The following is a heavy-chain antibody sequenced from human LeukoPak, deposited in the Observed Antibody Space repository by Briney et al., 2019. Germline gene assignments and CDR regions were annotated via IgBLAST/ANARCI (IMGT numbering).Heavy chain of an antibody. V-gene: IGHV1-69*06. D-gene: IGHD3-22*01. CDR2: IIPIFGTA. CDR1: GGTFSSYA. J-gene: IGHJ3*02. Sequence: GASVKVSCKASGGTFSSYAISWVRQAPGQGLEWMGGIIPIFGTANYAQKFQGRVTITADKSTSTAYMELSSLRSEDTAVYYCARDPTYYYDSSGYSSDALDIWGQGTMVTVSS. CDR3: ARDPTYYYDSSGYSSDALDI.